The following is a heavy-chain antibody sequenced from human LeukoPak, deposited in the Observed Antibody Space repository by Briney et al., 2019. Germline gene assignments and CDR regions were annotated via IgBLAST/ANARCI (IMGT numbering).Heavy chain of an antibody. D-gene: IGHD3-22*01. J-gene: IGHJ4*02. CDR3: AAELGYYDSSGYYYAYFDY. CDR2: IYYSGNT. CDR1: GGSISSTNYY. Sequence: SETLSLTCTVSGGSISSTNYYWGWIRQPPGKGLEWIGSIYYSGNTYYTPSLKSRVTISVDTSKNQFSLKLSSVTAADTAVYYCAAELGYYDSSGYYYAYFDYWGQGTLVTVSS. V-gene: IGHV4-39*07.